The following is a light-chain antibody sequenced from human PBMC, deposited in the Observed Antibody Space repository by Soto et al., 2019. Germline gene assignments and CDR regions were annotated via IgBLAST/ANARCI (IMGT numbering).Light chain of an antibody. J-gene: IGLJ1*01. V-gene: IGLV1-40*01. CDR1: SSNIGAGYD. CDR2: GDS. CDR3: QANDNGLSGSDV. Sequence: QSALTQPPSVSGAPGQRVTISCTGSSSNIGAGYDVNWYQQLPETAPKLLIFGDSNRPSGVPDRFSGSKSGTSASLVITGLQAYDEADYFCQANDNGLSGSDVFGTGTKVTVL.